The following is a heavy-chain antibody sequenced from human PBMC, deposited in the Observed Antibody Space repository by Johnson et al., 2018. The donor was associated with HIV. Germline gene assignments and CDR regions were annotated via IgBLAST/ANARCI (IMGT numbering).Heavy chain of an antibody. V-gene: IGHV3-30*04. CDR1: GFAFSSYA. D-gene: IGHD5-12*01. CDR3: AKSDSGYDAFDI. J-gene: IGHJ3*02. Sequence: QVQLVESGGGVVQPGRSLRLSCVASGFAFSSYAVHWVRQAPGKGLEWVAVISYDGSNKYYADSVKGRFTISRDNSKNTLYLQMNSLRAEDTAVYYCAKSDSGYDAFDIWGQGTMVTVSS. CDR2: ISYDGSNK.